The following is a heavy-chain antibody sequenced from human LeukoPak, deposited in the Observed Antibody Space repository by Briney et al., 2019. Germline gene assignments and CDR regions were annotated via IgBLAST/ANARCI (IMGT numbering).Heavy chain of an antibody. Sequence: GRSLRLSCAASGFTFDDYAMHWVRQARGKGLEWVSGISWNSGSIGYADSVKGRFTISRDNAKNSLYLQMNSLRAEDTALYYCAKDPGYSGSYYFDYWGQGALVTVSS. CDR1: GFTFDDYA. D-gene: IGHD1-26*01. CDR2: ISWNSGSI. V-gene: IGHV3-9*01. CDR3: AKDPGYSGSYYFDY. J-gene: IGHJ4*02.